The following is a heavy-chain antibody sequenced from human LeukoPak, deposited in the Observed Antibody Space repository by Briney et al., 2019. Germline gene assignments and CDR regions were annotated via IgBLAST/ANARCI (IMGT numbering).Heavy chain of an antibody. CDR2: ISSSGSTI. CDR1: GFTFSDYY. V-gene: IGHV3-11*01. J-gene: IGHJ5*02. CDR3: ARDKKGIAARPPGWFDP. D-gene: IGHD6-6*01. Sequence: GSLRHSCAASGFTFSDYYMSWIRQAPGKGLEWVSYISSSGSTIYYADSVKGRFTISRDNAKNSLYLQMNSLRAEDTAVYYCARDKKGIAARPPGWFDPWGQGTLVTVSS.